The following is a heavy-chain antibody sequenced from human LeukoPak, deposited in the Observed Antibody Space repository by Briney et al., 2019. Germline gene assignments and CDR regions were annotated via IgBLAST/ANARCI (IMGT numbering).Heavy chain of an antibody. J-gene: IGHJ6*03. CDR2: IYYSGST. V-gene: IGHV4-59*01. D-gene: IGHD5-18*01. Sequence: SVTLSLTCTVSGGSISSYYWSWIRQPPGKGLEWIGYIYYSGSTNYNPYLQSRVTISVDSSKNQFSLKLSSVTAADTAVYYCARTTEGGYTYDYFYYYYMDVWGKGTTVTISS. CDR3: ARTTEGGYTYDYFYYYYMDV. CDR1: GGSISSYY.